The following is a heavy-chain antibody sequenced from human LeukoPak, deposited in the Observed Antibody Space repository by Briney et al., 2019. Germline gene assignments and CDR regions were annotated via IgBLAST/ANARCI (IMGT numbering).Heavy chain of an antibody. CDR1: GGSISGYY. CDR3: VRATDASSGYFWFDP. CDR2: IYYSGST. Sequence: PPETLSLTRSVSGGSISGYYGSWIRQSPGKGLEWIAYIYYSGSTNYNPSLKSRVTISVDTSKNQFSLKLSSVTAADTAMYHCVRATDASSGYFWFDPWGQGTPVTVSS. D-gene: IGHD3-22*01. J-gene: IGHJ5*02. V-gene: IGHV4-59*01.